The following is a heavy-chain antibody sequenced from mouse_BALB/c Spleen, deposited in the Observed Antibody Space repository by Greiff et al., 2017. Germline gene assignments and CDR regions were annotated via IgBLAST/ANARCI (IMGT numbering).Heavy chain of an antibody. CDR2: IYPGSGNT. J-gene: IGHJ4*01. V-gene: IGHV1-63*01. D-gene: IGHD4-1*01. CDR3: ARELGRAMDY. Sequence: QVQLQQSGAELVRPGTSVKISCKASGYAFTNYWLGWVKQRPGHGLEWIGDIYPGSGNTYYNEKFKGKATLTADKSSSTAYMQLSSLTSEDSAVYFCARELGRAMDYWGQGTSVTVSS. CDR1: GYAFTNYW.